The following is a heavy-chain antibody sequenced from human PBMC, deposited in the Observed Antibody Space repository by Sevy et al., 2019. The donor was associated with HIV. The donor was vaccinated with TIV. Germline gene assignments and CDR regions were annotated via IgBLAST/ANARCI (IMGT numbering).Heavy chain of an antibody. CDR3: ARLYSSGWHEVGY. CDR1: GFTFSSYS. CDR2: ISSSSSTI. D-gene: IGHD6-19*01. J-gene: IGHJ4*02. Sequence: GGSLRLSCAASGFTFSSYSMNWVRQAPGKGLEWVSYISSSSSTIYYADSVKGRFTISRDNAKNSLYLQMNSLRAEDTAVYYCARLYSSGWHEVGYWGQGTLVTVSS. V-gene: IGHV3-48*01.